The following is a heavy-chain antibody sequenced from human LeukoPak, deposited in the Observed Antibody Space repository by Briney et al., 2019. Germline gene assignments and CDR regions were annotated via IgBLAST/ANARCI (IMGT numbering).Heavy chain of an antibody. CDR2: IRYDGSNK. J-gene: IGHJ4*02. CDR1: GFTFSSYG. CDR3: VPQQRVLEWLFLLDY. V-gene: IGHV3-30*02. Sequence: GGSLRLSCAASGFTFSSYGMHWVRQAPGKGLEWVAFIRYDGSNKYYADSVKGRFTISRDNSKNTLYLQMNSLRAEDTAVYYCVPQQRVLEWLFLLDYWGQGTLVTVSS. D-gene: IGHD3-3*01.